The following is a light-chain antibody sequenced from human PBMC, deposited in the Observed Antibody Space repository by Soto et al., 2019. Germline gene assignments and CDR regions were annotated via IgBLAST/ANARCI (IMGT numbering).Light chain of an antibody. CDR1: QDITSA. J-gene: IGKJ5*01. CDR2: AAS. CDR3: QQFNSYVIT. Sequence: AIQLTQSPSSLSASVGDRVTITCRASQDITSALAWYQQKPGKAPNLLIYAASSLKSGVPSRFSGSGSGTDFTLAISSLQPEDFATYYRQQFNSYVITFGQGTRLEIK. V-gene: IGKV1-13*02.